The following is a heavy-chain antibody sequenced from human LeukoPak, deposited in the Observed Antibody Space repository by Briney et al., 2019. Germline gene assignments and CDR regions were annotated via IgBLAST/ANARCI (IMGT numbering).Heavy chain of an antibody. V-gene: IGHV1-2*04. Sequence: ASVKVSCKASGYTFTGYYMHWVRQAPGQGLEWMGWINPNSGGTNYAQKFQGWVTMTRDTSISTAYMELSRLRSDDTAVYYCARDRGGGDSSGWYNWFDPWGQGTWSPSPQ. D-gene: IGHD6-19*01. CDR3: ARDRGGGDSSGWYNWFDP. CDR1: GYTFTGYY. CDR2: INPNSGGT. J-gene: IGHJ5*02.